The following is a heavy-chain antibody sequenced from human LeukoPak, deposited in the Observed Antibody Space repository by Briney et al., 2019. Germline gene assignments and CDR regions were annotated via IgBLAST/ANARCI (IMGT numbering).Heavy chain of an antibody. CDR3: ASDDFWSGHALEN. Sequence: ASVKVSCKASGYTFTSYYMHWVRQAPGQGLEWMGITNPSGGSTSYAQKFQRRVTITADESTSTAYMELSSLRSEDTAVYYCASDDFWSGHALENWGQGTLVTVSS. CDR1: GYTFTSYY. D-gene: IGHD3-3*01. J-gene: IGHJ4*02. V-gene: IGHV1-46*01. CDR2: TNPSGGST.